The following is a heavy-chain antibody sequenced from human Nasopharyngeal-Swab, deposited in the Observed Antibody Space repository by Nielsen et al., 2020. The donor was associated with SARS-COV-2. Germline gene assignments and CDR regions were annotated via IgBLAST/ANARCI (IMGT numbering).Heavy chain of an antibody. V-gene: IGHV3-11*04. CDR1: GFTFSDYY. CDR2: ISSSGSTI. Sequence: GESLKISCAASGFTFSDYYMSWIRQAPGKGLEWVSYISSSGSTIYYADSVKGRFTISRDNAKNTLYLQMNSLRAEDTAVYYCARGQWLGGDAFDIWGQGTMVTVSS. CDR3: ARGQWLGGDAFDI. D-gene: IGHD6-19*01. J-gene: IGHJ3*02.